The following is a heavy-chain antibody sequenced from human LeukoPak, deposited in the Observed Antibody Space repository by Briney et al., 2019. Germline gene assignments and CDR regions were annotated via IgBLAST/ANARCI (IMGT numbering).Heavy chain of an antibody. V-gene: IGHV1-69*01. Sequence: GSSVKVSCKASGGTFSSYAISWVRQAPGQGLEWMGGIIPIFGTANYAQKFQGRVTITADESTSTAYMELRSLRSDDTAVYYCARDLLLGDFDYWGQGTLVTVSS. CDR1: GGTFSSYA. CDR3: ARDLLLGDFDY. D-gene: IGHD3-10*01. CDR2: IIPIFGTA. J-gene: IGHJ4*02.